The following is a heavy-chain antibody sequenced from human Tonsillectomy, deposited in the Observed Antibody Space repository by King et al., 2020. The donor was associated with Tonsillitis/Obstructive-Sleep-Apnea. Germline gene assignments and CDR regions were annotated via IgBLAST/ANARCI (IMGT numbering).Heavy chain of an antibody. CDR3: AVGGDRSDYYYGLDV. D-gene: IGHD2-21*02. CDR2: ISAYNGYT. J-gene: IGHJ6*02. Sequence: VQLVESGAEVKKPGASVKVSCKASGYTFTNYGISWVRQAPGQGLEWMGWISAYNGYTNYGQKFQGRVTMTTDTSTNTAYMELRSLRSDDTAVYYCAVGGDRSDYYYGLDVWGQGTTVTVSS. CDR1: GYTFTNYG. V-gene: IGHV1-18*01.